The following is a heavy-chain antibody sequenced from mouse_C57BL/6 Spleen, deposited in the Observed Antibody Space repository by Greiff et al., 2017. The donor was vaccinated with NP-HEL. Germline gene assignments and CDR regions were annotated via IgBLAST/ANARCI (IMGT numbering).Heavy chain of an antibody. J-gene: IGHJ2*01. CDR1: GYTFTDYY. Sequence: EVQLQQSGPELVKPGASVKISCKASGYTFTDYYMNWVKQSHGKSLEWIGDINPNNGGTSYNQKFKGKATLTVDKSSSTAYMELRSLTSEDSAVYYCAAYGNPPFDYWGQGTTLTVSS. CDR3: AAYGNPPFDY. V-gene: IGHV1-26*01. CDR2: INPNNGGT. D-gene: IGHD2-1*01.